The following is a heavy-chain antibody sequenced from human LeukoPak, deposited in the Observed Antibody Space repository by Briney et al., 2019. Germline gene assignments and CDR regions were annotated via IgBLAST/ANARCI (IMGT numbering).Heavy chain of an antibody. CDR2: IYHSGST. CDR1: GGSISSSNW. V-gene: IGHV4-4*02. D-gene: IGHD3-10*01. Sequence: PSETLSLTCAVSGGSISSSNWWSWVRQPPGKGLEWIGEIYHSGSTNCNPSLKSRVTISVDKSKNQFSLKLSSVTAADTAVYYCARDTTMVRGVITYYFDYWGQGTLVTVSS. CDR3: ARDTTMVRGVITYYFDY. J-gene: IGHJ4*02.